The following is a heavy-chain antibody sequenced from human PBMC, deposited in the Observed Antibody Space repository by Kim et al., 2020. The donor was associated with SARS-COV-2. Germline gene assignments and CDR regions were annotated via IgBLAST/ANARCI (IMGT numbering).Heavy chain of an antibody. D-gene: IGHD3-3*01. V-gene: IGHV3-48*03. J-gene: IGHJ6*02. Sequence: GGSLRLSCAASGFTFSSYEMNWVRQAPGKGLEWVSYISSSGSTIYYADSVKGRFTISRDNAKNSLYLQMNSLRAEDTAVYYCARDPPHYDFWSGQPAGMDVWGQGTTVTVSS. CDR3: ARDPPHYDFWSGQPAGMDV. CDR2: ISSSGSTI. CDR1: GFTFSSYE.